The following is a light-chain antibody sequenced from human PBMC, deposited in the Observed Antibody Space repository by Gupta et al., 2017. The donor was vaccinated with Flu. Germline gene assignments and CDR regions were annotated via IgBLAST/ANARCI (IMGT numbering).Light chain of an antibody. CDR2: RNN. CDR3: AAGDDRRSGGV. J-gene: IGLJ3*02. Sequence: QSVLTQPPSASATPGQRVTISCSGSRSNIGSNYVYWYQQPPGTPPKLLIYRNNQRPAGVPDRFSGSKSGTSASLAISGLRSEDEADYYCAAGDDRRSGGVFGGGTKLTVL. V-gene: IGLV1-47*01. CDR1: RSNIGSNY.